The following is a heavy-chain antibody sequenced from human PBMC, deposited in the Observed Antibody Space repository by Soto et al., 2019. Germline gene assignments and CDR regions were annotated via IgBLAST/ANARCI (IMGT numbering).Heavy chain of an antibody. CDR1: GFTFSSYA. Sequence: EVQLLESGGGWVQPGGPLRLSCAASGFTFSSYALNWVRQAPGKGLEWVSLISGSGDSTYYADSVKGRFTISRDNSKNTVYLQMNSLRAEDTALYYCAKGRGYNYGPLDYWGQGTLVTVPS. D-gene: IGHD5-18*01. V-gene: IGHV3-23*01. CDR2: ISGSGDST. J-gene: IGHJ4*02. CDR3: AKGRGYNYGPLDY.